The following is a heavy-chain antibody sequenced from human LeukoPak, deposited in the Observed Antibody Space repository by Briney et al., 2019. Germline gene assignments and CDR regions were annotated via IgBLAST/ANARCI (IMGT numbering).Heavy chain of an antibody. CDR3: ARPECSSTRCYLYFQH. CDR1: GYSFITYW. Sequence: GESLKVSCKASGYSFITYWIGWVRQMPGKGLEWMGIIYPADSQTRYSPSFQGQVTISADKSISTAYLQWSSLKASDTAIYYCARPECSSTRCYLYFQHWGQGTLVTVSS. V-gene: IGHV5-51*01. D-gene: IGHD2-2*01. CDR2: IYPADSQT. J-gene: IGHJ1*01.